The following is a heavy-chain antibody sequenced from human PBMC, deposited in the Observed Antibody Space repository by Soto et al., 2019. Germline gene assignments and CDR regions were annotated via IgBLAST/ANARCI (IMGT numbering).Heavy chain of an antibody. J-gene: IGHJ4*02. D-gene: IGHD2-2*01. V-gene: IGHV3-30*18. CDR1: GFIFRTYG. Sequence: GSLRLSCAASGFIFRTYGMHWVRQAPGKGLEWVAFISFDGSDEYYGDSVRGRFTISRDNPKNTLYLQMNSLRGEDTALYYCAKESRYCTSSTCYAIDFWGQGTLVTVSS. CDR3: AKESRYCTSSTCYAIDF. CDR2: ISFDGSDE.